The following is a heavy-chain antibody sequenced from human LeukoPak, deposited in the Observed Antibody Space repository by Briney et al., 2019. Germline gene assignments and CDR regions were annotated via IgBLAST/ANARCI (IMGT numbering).Heavy chain of an antibody. J-gene: IGHJ4*02. CDR1: GFTFSSYD. Sequence: TGGSLRLSCAAPGFTFSSYDMHWVRQAPGKGLEWVAVISYDGSNKYYADSVKGRFTISRDNSKNTLFLQMHNLRVDDTAIYYCAVVAGRFPPDYWGQGTLVTVSS. V-gene: IGHV3-30*03. CDR3: AVVAGRFPPDY. CDR2: ISYDGSNK. D-gene: IGHD6-19*01.